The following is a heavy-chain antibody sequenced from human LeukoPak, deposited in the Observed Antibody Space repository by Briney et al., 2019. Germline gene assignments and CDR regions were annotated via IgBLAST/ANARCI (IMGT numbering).Heavy chain of an antibody. J-gene: IGHJ4*02. V-gene: IGHV3-43*01. Sequence: GGSLRLSCAASGFTFDDYTMHWVRQAPGKGLEWVSPISWDGGSTYYADSVKGRFTISRDNSKNSLYLQMNSLRTEDTALYYCAKDEGASVGSYFDYWGQGTLVTVSS. CDR2: ISWDGGST. CDR1: GFTFDDYT. CDR3: AKDEGASVGSYFDY. D-gene: IGHD1-26*01.